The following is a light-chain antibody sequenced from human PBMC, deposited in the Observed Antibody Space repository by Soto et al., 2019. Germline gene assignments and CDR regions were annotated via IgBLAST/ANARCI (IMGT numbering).Light chain of an antibody. Sequence: EIVLTQSPATLSLSPGERPTPSCRASQSVSSYLAWYQQKPGQAPRLLIYDASNRATGIPARFSGRGSGTDFTLTISSLEPEDFAVYYCQQRSNWPPTFGQGTRLEIK. CDR1: QSVSSY. J-gene: IGKJ5*01. CDR3: QQRSNWPPT. V-gene: IGKV3-11*01. CDR2: DAS.